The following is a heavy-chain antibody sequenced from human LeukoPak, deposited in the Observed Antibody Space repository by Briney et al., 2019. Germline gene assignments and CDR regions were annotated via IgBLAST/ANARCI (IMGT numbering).Heavy chain of an antibody. V-gene: IGHV3-64*01. D-gene: IGHD7-27*01. CDR1: GFTFSSYA. J-gene: IGHJ4*02. Sequence: PGGSLRLSCAASGFTFSSYAMHWVRQAPGNGLEFVSAISSNGGSTYYANSVKGRFTISRDNTKYTRNLHMDSLRAEDTAVYYCARDLRNWGTGTFDYWGQGTLVTVSS. CDR3: ARDLRNWGTGTFDY. CDR2: ISSNGGST.